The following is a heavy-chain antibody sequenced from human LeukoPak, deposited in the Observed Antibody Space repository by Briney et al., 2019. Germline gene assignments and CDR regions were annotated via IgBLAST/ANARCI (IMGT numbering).Heavy chain of an antibody. Sequence: GGSLRLSCATSGFSFNNDWMDWVRQAPGKGLEWVANINQDGSEKNCLDSVKGRFTISRDNAQNSLYLQMNSLRAEDTAVYYCARSLGTVSTRAFDIWGQGTMVTVSS. CDR1: GFSFNNDW. J-gene: IGHJ3*02. CDR3: ARSLGTVSTRAFDI. D-gene: IGHD4-17*01. CDR2: INQDGSEK. V-gene: IGHV3-7*01.